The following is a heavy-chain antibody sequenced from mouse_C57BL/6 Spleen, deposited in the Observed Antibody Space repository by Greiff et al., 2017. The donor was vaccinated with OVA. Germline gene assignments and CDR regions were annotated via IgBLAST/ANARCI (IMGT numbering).Heavy chain of an antibody. CDR2: IHPNSGST. CDR1: GYTFTSYW. CDR3: ASLDYGYDYAMDY. D-gene: IGHD2-2*01. V-gene: IGHV1-64*01. J-gene: IGHJ4*01. Sequence: QVQLQQPGAELVKPGASVKLSCKASGYTFTSYWMHWVKQRPGQGLEWIGMIHPNSGSTNYNEKFKSKATLTVDKSSSTAYMQLSSLTSEDSAVYYCASLDYGYDYAMDYWGQGTSVTVSS.